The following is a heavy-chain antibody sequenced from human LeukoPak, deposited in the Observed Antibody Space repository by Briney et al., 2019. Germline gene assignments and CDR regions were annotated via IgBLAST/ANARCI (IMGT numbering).Heavy chain of an antibody. Sequence: SETLSLTCSVSGGSISGYYWTWIRQPAGKGLEWIGRVYTSGSTHHNPSLKTRLTMSVDTSKNQFSLKLSSVTAADTAVYYCARLITGTTTAFDIWGQGTMVTVSS. CDR1: GGSISGYY. CDR3: ARLITGTTTAFDI. V-gene: IGHV4-4*07. D-gene: IGHD1-7*01. CDR2: VYTSGST. J-gene: IGHJ3*02.